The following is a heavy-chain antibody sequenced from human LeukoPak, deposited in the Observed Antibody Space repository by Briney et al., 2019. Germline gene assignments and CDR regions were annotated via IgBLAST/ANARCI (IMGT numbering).Heavy chain of an antibody. J-gene: IGHJ6*02. CDR3: ARGRTYYYDTSGYYPSIYYGMDV. Sequence: PSETLSLTCAVSGGSFSGYYWYWIRQPPGKGLEWIGEINHGESTNYNPSLKCRATLSVDTSKNQFSLKLTSVTAADTAVYYCARGRTYYYDTSGYYPSIYYGMDVWSQGTTVIVSS. V-gene: IGHV4-34*01. D-gene: IGHD3-22*01. CDR1: GGSFSGYY. CDR2: INHGEST.